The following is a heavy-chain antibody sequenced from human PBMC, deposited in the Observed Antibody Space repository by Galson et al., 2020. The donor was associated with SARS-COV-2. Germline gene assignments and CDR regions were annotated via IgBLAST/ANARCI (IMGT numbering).Heavy chain of an antibody. V-gene: IGHV4-4*07. D-gene: IGHD4-17*01. J-gene: IGHJ3*02. CDR1: GGTITPYY. CDR2: VYTTGS. CDR3: ARDPRSPVNAFDI. Sequence: ASETLSLTCSVSGGTITPYYWSWIRQPAGKGLEWIGRVYTTGSDYSHSPKSRVTMSVDTSKNQLSLHLRSVTAADTAVYYCARDPRSPVNAFDIWGQGTMVSVSS.